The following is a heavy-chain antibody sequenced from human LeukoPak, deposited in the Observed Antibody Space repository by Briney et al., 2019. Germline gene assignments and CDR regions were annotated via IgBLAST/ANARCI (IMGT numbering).Heavy chain of an antibody. CDR2: IYYSGST. CDR1: GGSISSYY. D-gene: IGHD5-12*01. Sequence: SETLSLTCTVSGGSISSYYWSWIRQPPGKGLEWIGYIYYSGSTNYNPSLKSRVTISVDTSKNQFSLKLSSVTAADTAVYYCARRTGYSGYGRFDYWGQGTLVTVSS. CDR3: ARRTGYSGYGRFDY. V-gene: IGHV4-59*08. J-gene: IGHJ4*02.